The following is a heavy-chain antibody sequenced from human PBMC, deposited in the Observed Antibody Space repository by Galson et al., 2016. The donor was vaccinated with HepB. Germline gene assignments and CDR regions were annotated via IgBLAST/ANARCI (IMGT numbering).Heavy chain of an antibody. CDR2: IHYTGST. V-gene: IGHV4-31*11. Sequence: TLSLTCAVSGGSITSADNNWGWIRQHPGKGLEWIGYIHYTGSTYYSPSLKTRLTISLDASKNQFFLRLNSVTAAASAVYYCARDSGWGSFPLFYYFGLDVWGRGTTVIVSS. CDR3: ARDSGWGSFPLFYYFGLDV. CDR1: GGSITSADNN. D-gene: IGHD3-10*01. J-gene: IGHJ6*02.